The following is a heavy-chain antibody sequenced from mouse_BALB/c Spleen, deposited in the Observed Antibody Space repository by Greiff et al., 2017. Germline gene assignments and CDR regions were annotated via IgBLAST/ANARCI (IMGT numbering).Heavy chain of an antibody. CDR1: GYTFSSYW. Sequence: QVQLQQSGAELMKPGASVKISCKATGYTFSSYWIEWVKQRPGHGLEWIGEIDPSDSYTNYNQKFKGKATLTVDKSSSTAYMQLSSLTSEDSAVYYCARGDYDDYWGQGTTLTVSS. V-gene: IGHV1-69*02. D-gene: IGHD2-4*01. CDR3: ARGDYDDY. J-gene: IGHJ2*01. CDR2: IDPSDSYT.